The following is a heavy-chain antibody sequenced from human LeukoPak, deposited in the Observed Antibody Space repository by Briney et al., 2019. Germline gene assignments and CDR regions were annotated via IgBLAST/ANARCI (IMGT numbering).Heavy chain of an antibody. CDR2: ISYDGSNK. V-gene: IGHV3-30*18. D-gene: IGHD1-20*01. J-gene: IGHJ4*02. CDR3: AKLPPLTGTTLGSH. Sequence: GGSLRLSCAASGFTFSSYGMHWVRQDPGKGLEWVAVISYDGSNKYYADSVKGRFTISRDNSKNTLYLQMNSLRAEDTAVYYCAKLPPLTGTTLGSHWGQGTLVTVSS. CDR1: GFTFSSYG.